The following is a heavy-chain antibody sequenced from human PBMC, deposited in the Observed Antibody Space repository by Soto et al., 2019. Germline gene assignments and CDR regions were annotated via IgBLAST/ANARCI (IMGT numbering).Heavy chain of an antibody. CDR3: TTDPTYDILTGYSTTDY. CDR2: IKSKTDGGTT. V-gene: IGHV3-15*07. Sequence: EVQLVESGGGLVKPGGSLRLSCAASGFTFSNAWMNWVRQAPGKGLEWVGRIKSKTDGGTTDYAAPVKGRFTISRDDSKNTLYLQMNSLKTEDTAGYYCTTDPTYDILTGYSTTDYWGQGTLVTVSS. CDR1: GFTFSNAW. D-gene: IGHD3-9*01. J-gene: IGHJ4*02.